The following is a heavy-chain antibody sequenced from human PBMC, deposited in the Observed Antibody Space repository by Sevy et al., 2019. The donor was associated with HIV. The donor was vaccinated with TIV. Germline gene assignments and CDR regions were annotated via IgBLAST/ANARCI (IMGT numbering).Heavy chain of an antibody. Sequence: ASVKVSCKVSRYTLTEFSMHWVRQAPGKGLEWMGTFDPEDGQTIYAQKFQGRVTMTEDTSTDTAYMELSSLRSEDKAMDYCATTKDYYESSGYPLDYWGQGTLVTVSS. D-gene: IGHD3-22*01. CDR3: ATTKDYYESSGYPLDY. CDR2: FDPEDGQT. CDR1: RYTLTEFS. V-gene: IGHV1-24*01. J-gene: IGHJ4*02.